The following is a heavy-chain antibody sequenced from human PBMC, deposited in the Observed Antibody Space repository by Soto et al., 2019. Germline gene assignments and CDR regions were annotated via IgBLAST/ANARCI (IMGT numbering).Heavy chain of an antibody. CDR3: ARDADSSSGDYFDY. CDR1: GGSISSGGYY. D-gene: IGHD6-13*01. V-gene: IGHV4-31*03. Sequence: KASETLSLTCTVSGGSISSGGYYWSWIRQHPGKGLEWIGYIYYSGSTYYNPSLKSRVTISVDTSKNQFSLKLSSVTAADTAVYYCARDADSSSGDYFDYWGQGTLVTVSS. J-gene: IGHJ4*02. CDR2: IYYSGST.